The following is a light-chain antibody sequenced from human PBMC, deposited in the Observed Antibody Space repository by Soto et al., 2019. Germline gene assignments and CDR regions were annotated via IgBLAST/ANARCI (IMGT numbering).Light chain of an antibody. J-gene: IGLJ1*01. V-gene: IGLV2-14*01. Sequence: QSALTQPASVSGSPGQSMTIYCTATSSDIDNYNYVSWYQQHPGKAPKLMIYEVSNRPSGVSNRFSGSKSGNTASLTISGLQAEDEADYYCSSYTSSSTLNYVFGTGTKVTVL. CDR2: EVS. CDR3: SSYTSSSTLNYV. CDR1: SSDIDNYNY.